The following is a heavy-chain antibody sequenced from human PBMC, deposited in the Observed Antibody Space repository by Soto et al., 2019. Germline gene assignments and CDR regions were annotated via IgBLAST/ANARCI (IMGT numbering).Heavy chain of an antibody. CDR3: AREYYDSSGYYLGPDYYYYGMDV. CDR2: IVPMINKV. J-gene: IGHJ6*02. D-gene: IGHD3-22*01. Sequence: ASVKVSCKASGGTTSSYTISWVRQAPGQGFQWMGNIVPMINKVDYAQKFQGRVTITADKSTNTAYMELSSLRSEDTAVYYCAREYYDSSGYYLGPDYYYYGMDVWGQGTTVTVSS. CDR1: GGTTSSYT. V-gene: IGHV1-69*08.